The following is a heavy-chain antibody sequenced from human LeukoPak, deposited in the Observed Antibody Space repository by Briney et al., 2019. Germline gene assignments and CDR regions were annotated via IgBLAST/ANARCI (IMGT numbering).Heavy chain of an antibody. CDR1: GFTVSSNY. CDR2: IYSGGSA. J-gene: IGHJ4*02. CDR3: ARGGTTYYDFWSGYNFDY. V-gene: IGHV3-66*01. Sequence: GGSLRLSCAASGFTVSSNYMSWVRQAPGKGLEWVSVIYSGGSAYYADSVKGRFTISRDNSKNTLYLQMNSLRAEDTAVYYCARGGTTYYDFWSGYNFDYWGQGTLVTVSS. D-gene: IGHD3-3*01.